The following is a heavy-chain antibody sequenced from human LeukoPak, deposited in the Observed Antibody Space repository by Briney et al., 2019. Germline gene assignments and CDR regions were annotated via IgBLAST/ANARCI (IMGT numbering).Heavy chain of an antibody. CDR3: AKGDHYYDTSGDYYMDV. J-gene: IGHJ6*03. Sequence: PSQTLSLTCTVSGGSISSGGYYWSWIRQPPGKGLEWIWYIYHSGSTYYNPSLKSRVTISVDRSKNQFSLKLSSVTAADTAVYYCAKGDHYYDTSGDYYMDVWGKGTTVTVSS. V-gene: IGHV4-30-2*01. CDR1: GGSISSGGYY. CDR2: IYHSGST. D-gene: IGHD3-22*01.